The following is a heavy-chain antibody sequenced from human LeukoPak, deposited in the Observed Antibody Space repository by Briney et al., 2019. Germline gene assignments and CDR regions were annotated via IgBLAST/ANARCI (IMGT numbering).Heavy chain of an antibody. CDR2: INPNSGGT. CDR1: GYTFTGYY. J-gene: IGHJ3*02. D-gene: IGHD6-19*01. V-gene: IGHV1-2*02. Sequence: GASVKVSCKASGYTFTGYYMHWVRQAPGQGLEWMGWINPNSGGTNYAQKFQGRVTMTKKTSIITAYMELSSLRSDDTAVYYCARDSKVAGTDAFDIWGPGTMVTVSS. CDR3: ARDSKVAGTDAFDI.